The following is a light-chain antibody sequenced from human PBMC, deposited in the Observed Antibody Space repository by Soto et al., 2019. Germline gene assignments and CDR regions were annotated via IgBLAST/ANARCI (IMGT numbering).Light chain of an antibody. CDR2: DAS. CDR1: QSVSSY. V-gene: IGKV3-11*01. J-gene: IGKJ5*01. Sequence: EIVLTQSPATLSLSPGERATLSCRASQSVSSYLAWYQQKPGQAPRLLIYDASNRATGIPARFSGSGSGTDFTLTISSREPEDVAVYYCRQRSNWPPITFGQGTRLEIK. CDR3: RQRSNWPPIT.